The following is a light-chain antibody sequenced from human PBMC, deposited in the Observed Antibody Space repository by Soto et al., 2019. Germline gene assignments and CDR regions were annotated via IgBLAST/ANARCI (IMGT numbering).Light chain of an antibody. CDR2: GAS. V-gene: IGKV3-15*01. CDR3: QQYNNWSWT. J-gene: IGKJ1*01. CDR1: QSVSSN. Sequence: EIVMTQSPATLSVSPGERASLSCRASQSVSSNLAWYQQKPGQAPRLLIYGASTRATGIPARFSGSGSGTELTLTISSLQSEHFAVYSCQQYNNWSWTFGQGTKVDI.